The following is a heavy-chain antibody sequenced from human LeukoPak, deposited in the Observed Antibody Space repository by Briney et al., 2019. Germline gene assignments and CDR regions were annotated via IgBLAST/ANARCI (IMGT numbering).Heavy chain of an antibody. J-gene: IGHJ3*02. CDR3: ARDDNSEYSDDAFDI. V-gene: IGHV4-4*07. CDR1: GASIRSYS. CDR2: IHTSGRN. D-gene: IGHD1-26*01. Sequence: PSXTLSLTCSVSGASIRSYSWSWLRQPAGKGLGWIGRIHTSGRNDYNTSLKRRVTISVDKSKKQFSLKLNSVTAADTAVYFCARDDNSEYSDDAFDIWGQGTLVTVSS.